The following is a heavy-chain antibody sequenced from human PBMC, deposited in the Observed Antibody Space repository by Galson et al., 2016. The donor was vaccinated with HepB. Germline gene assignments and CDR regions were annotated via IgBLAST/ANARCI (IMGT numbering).Heavy chain of an antibody. V-gene: IGHV3-7*01. CDR2: INEDGSVK. J-gene: IGHJ4*02. Sequence: SLRLSCAASGFTFKEYWMRWVRQSPGKGLQWVANINEDGSVKYYVDSVRGRFTISRDNAETSVFLQLDSLTSDDTALYFCVRSFGRGAFDYWGQGTLLTVSS. D-gene: IGHD3-10*01. CDR1: GFTFKEYW. CDR3: VRSFGRGAFDY.